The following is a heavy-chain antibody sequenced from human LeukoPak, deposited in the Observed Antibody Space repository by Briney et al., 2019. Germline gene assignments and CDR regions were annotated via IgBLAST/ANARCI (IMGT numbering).Heavy chain of an antibody. D-gene: IGHD3-9*01. CDR2: IYSGGST. CDR3: ARAPEPGFGWLSFQGDYYCYYMDV. V-gene: IGHV3-53*01. J-gene: IGHJ6*03. CDR1: GFTVSSNY. Sequence: GGSLRLSCTVSGFTVSSNYMSWVRQAPGKGLEWVSVIYSGGSTYYADPVKGRFTISRDNSKKTLYLQMNSLRAEDTAVYYCARAPEPGFGWLSFQGDYYCYYMDVWGKGTTVTISS.